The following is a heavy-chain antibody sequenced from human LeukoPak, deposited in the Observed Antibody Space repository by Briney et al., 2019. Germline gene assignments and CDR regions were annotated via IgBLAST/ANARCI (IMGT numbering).Heavy chain of an antibody. CDR3: ARDGAARGSGSFGD. CDR2: INSDGSST. V-gene: IGHV3-74*01. CDR1: GFTFSSYW. J-gene: IGHJ4*02. D-gene: IGHD3-10*01. Sequence: GGSLRLSCAASGFTFSSYWVHWVRQAPGKGLVWVSRINSDGSSTSYADSVKGRFTVSRDNAKNCLYLQVSSLRVEDTAMYYCARDGAARGSGSFGDWGQGTLVTVSS.